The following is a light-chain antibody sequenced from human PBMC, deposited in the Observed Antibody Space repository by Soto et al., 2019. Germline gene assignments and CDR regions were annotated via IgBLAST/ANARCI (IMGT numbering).Light chain of an antibody. CDR1: SNDIGGYNY. J-gene: IGLJ2*01. CDR2: EVT. Sequence: QSVLTQPASVSGSPGQSITISCSGTSNDIGGYNYVSWYQHHPGKAPKLMIFEVTNRPSGVSNRFSGSKSGNTASLTVSGLQAEDEADYYCSSYAGSNNLHVLFGGGTKLTVL. CDR3: SSYAGSNNLHVL. V-gene: IGLV2-14*01.